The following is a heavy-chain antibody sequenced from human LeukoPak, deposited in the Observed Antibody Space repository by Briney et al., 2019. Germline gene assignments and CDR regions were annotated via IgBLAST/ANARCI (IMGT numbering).Heavy chain of an antibody. CDR3: AFSGPRHGDYDYYGMDV. V-gene: IGHV1-46*01. J-gene: IGHJ6*02. CDR2: INPSGGST. CDR1: GYTFTNYY. Sequence: ASVKVSCKASGYTFTNYYMHWVRQAPGQGLEWMGIINPSGGSTSYAQKFQGRVTMTRDTSTSTVYMELSSLRSEDTAVYYCAFSGPRHGDYDYYGMDVWGQGTTVTVSS. D-gene: IGHD3-10*01.